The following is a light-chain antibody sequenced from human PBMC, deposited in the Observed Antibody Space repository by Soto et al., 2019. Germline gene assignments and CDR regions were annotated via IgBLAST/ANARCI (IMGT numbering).Light chain of an antibody. V-gene: IGKV1-39*01. J-gene: IGKJ1*01. Sequence: DIQMTQSPSSLSASVGDIVTITCRASQSISSYLNWYQQKPGKAPKLLIYAASTLQSGVPSRFSGSGSGTEFTLTIDRLEPADFAVYFCQQYSSSQGWTFGQGTKVDIK. CDR2: AAS. CDR1: QSISSY. CDR3: QQYSSSQGWT.